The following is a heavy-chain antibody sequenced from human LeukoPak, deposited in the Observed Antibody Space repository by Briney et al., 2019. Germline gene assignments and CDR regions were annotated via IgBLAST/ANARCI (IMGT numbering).Heavy chain of an antibody. D-gene: IGHD3-3*01. V-gene: IGHV4-39*07. CDR1: GGSISSSSYY. Sequence: IPSETLSLTCTVSGGSISSSSYYWGWIRQPPGKGLEWIGSVYYSGSTYYNPSLKSRVTISVDTSKNQFSLKLSSVTAADTAVYYCARSLPDFGVVIDNNWFDPWGQGTLVTVSS. CDR2: VYYSGST. CDR3: ARSLPDFGVVIDNNWFDP. J-gene: IGHJ5*02.